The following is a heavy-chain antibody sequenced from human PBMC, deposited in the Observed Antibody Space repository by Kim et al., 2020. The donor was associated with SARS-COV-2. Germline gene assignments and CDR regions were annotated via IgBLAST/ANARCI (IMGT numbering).Heavy chain of an antibody. CDR1: GFSFSSYG. Sequence: GGSVRLSCAAFGFSFSSYGMHWVRQTPGKGLEWVTFVSYDENKKYYADSVKGRFTISRDNSKNTVYLQMDSLKAEDTAVYYCAKDHILAGYRYFDAWGQGTLVTVSP. V-gene: IGHV3-30*02. CDR2: VSYDENKK. D-gene: IGHD3-9*01. J-gene: IGHJ4*02. CDR3: AKDHILAGYRYFDA.